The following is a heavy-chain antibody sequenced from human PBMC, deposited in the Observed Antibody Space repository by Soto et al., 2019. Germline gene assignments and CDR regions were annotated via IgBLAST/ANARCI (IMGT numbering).Heavy chain of an antibody. J-gene: IGHJ4*02. Sequence: EVQLVESGGGLVQPGGSLRLSCAASGFTVSSNYMSWVRQAPGKGLEWVSVIYSGGSTYYADSVKGRFTISRDNSKNTLYLQMNSLRAEDTAVYYCARLELLWFGELLEGYFDYWGQGTLVTVSS. CDR1: GFTVSSNY. D-gene: IGHD3-10*01. CDR3: ARLELLWFGELLEGYFDY. V-gene: IGHV3-66*01. CDR2: IYSGGST.